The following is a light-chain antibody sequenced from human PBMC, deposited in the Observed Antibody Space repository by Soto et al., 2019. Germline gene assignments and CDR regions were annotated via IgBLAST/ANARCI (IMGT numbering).Light chain of an antibody. CDR2: GAS. Sequence: DTVCAQFPGTLSLSTVERATFSCMASRSVSNNYVAWSQQNPGQSTRLLIYGASSRASGTPDRFGGSVSVTVFILTINLVDRDHFAVYLELLCSSPQTVGGGTKVDI. J-gene: IGKJ4*02. V-gene: IGKV3-20*01. CDR1: RSVSNNY. CDR3: LLCSSPQT.